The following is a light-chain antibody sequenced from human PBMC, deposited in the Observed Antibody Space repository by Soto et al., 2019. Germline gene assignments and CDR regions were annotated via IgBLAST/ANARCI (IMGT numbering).Light chain of an antibody. CDR2: STS. J-gene: IGKJ1*01. Sequence: ENVLTQSPGTLSLSPGERATLSCRASESVHSAYLAWYQQKPGQAPRLLIYSTSSRATGIPDRFSGSGSGTDYTLTINRVEPEDSAVYYCQQYDSSLWTFGQGTKVEI. CDR1: ESVHSAY. CDR3: QQYDSSLWT. V-gene: IGKV3-20*01.